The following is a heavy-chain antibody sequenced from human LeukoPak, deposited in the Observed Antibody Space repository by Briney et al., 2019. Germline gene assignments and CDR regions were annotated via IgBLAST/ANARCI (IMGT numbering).Heavy chain of an antibody. Sequence: ASVKVSCKASGYTFSTYAIQWVRQAPGQRLEWMGWINGGDGNTKYSQKFQGRVTITRYTSASTAYMELSSLRSEDTAVYYCARSYIVVVPAVYLDYWGQGTLVTVSS. CDR1: GYTFSTYA. D-gene: IGHD2-2*01. J-gene: IGHJ4*02. CDR2: INGGDGNT. CDR3: ARSYIVVVPAVYLDY. V-gene: IGHV1-3*01.